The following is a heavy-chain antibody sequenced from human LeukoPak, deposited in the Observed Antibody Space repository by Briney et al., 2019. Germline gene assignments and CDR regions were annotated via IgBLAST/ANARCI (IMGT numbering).Heavy chain of an antibody. D-gene: IGHD2-8*01. CDR3: ARVVRSDSFDYDYYYAMDV. J-gene: IGHJ6*02. Sequence: ASVKVSFKASGFTFTRYSITWVRQAPGKGHEWMGWISDYNGNTNYAQKYQGRVTMTTDTSTRTAYMELRGLRSDDTAVYYCARVVRSDSFDYDYYYAMDVWGQGTTVTVSS. CDR1: GFTFTRYS. V-gene: IGHV1-18*01. CDR2: ISDYNGNT.